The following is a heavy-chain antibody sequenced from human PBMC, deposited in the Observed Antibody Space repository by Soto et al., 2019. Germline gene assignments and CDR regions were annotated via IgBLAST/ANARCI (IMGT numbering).Heavy chain of an antibody. V-gene: IGHV4-4*07. Sequence: PSEALSLICTVSGGSISTYYWSWIRQPAGKGLEWIGRIYTSGSTNYNPSLKSRVTMSVDTSKNQFSLKLSSVTAADTAVYYCARGPTLGKYFDYWGHIPLVTFSS. D-gene: IGHD2-15*01. CDR1: GGSISTYY. J-gene: IGHJ4*01. CDR2: IYTSGST. CDR3: ARGPTLGKYFDY.